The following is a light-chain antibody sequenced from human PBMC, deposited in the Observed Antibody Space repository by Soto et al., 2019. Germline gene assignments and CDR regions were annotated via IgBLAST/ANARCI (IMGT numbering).Light chain of an antibody. CDR3: QQANRFPLT. CDR2: AAS. CDR1: QGISSW. V-gene: IGKV1-12*01. J-gene: IGKJ5*01. Sequence: DIQMTQSPSSVSASVGDRVTITCRASQGISSWLAWYQQKPGKAPKLLIYAASSLQSGVPSRFSGSRSWTYNTLTISTLQPEDFSTYSCQQANRFPLTFGQGTRLEIK.